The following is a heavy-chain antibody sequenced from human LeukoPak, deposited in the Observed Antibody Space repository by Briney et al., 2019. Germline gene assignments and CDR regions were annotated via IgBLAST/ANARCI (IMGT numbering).Heavy chain of an antibody. Sequence: SETLSLTCAVSGYSISSGYYWGWIRQPPGKGLEWIGSIYHSGSTYYNPSLKSRVTISVDTSKNQFSLKLSSVTAADTAVYYCARNHSYSSGSYHFDYWGQGTLVTVSS. J-gene: IGHJ4*02. CDR2: IYHSGST. D-gene: IGHD3-10*01. V-gene: IGHV4-38-2*01. CDR3: ARNHSYSSGSYHFDY. CDR1: GYSISSGYY.